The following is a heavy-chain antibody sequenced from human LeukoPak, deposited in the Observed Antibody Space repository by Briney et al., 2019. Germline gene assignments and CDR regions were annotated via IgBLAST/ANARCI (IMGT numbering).Heavy chain of an antibody. Sequence: QPGGSLRLSCAASGFTVSSNYMSWVRQAPGKGLEWVSVIYSGGSTYYADSVKGRFTISRDNSKNTLYLQMNSLRAEDTAVYYCARVGGGQQLVHGRGDFDYWGQGTLVTVSS. CDR2: IYSGGST. D-gene: IGHD6-13*01. V-gene: IGHV3-53*01. CDR1: GFTVSSNY. J-gene: IGHJ4*02. CDR3: ARVGGGQQLVHGRGDFDY.